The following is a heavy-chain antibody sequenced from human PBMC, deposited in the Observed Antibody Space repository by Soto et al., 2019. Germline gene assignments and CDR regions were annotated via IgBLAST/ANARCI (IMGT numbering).Heavy chain of an antibody. Sequence: QVQLVQSGAEVKKPGSSVKVSCKASGGTFTIYNINWVRQAPGQGLEWMGGILPTFGTTNYAQRFQGRLTIIADDSTSTAYMELSSLRSEDTAVYYCARDETGDSYYYYYGMDVWGQGTTVTVTS. D-gene: IGHD7-27*01. CDR3: ARDETGDSYYYYYGMDV. V-gene: IGHV1-69*01. CDR1: GGTFTIYN. CDR2: ILPTFGTT. J-gene: IGHJ6*02.